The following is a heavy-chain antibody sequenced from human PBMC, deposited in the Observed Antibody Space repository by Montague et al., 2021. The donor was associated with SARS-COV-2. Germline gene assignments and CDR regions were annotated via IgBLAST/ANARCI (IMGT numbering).Heavy chain of an antibody. Sequence: FLRLSCAAPGFTFSSFSMNWVRQAPGKGLEWVSSISSSSIYIYYADSVKGRFTISRDNAKNSLYLQMNSLRAEDTAVYYCAGAQGDYVGERTTYYYYGMDVWGQGTTVTVSS. CDR3: AGAQGDYVGERTTYYYYGMDV. D-gene: IGHD1-14*01. CDR1: GFTFSSFS. V-gene: IGHV3-21*01. CDR2: ISSSSIYI. J-gene: IGHJ6*02.